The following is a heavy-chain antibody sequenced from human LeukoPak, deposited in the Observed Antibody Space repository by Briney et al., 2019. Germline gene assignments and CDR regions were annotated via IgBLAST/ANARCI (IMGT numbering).Heavy chain of an antibody. CDR3: ARQDNDYGGNPDAFDI. Sequence: SETLSLTCTVSGVSISSSSYYWGWLRQPPGKGRKWVGSIYYTGSTYSNPSLKSRVTISVDTSKNQFSLKLSSVAAADTAVHDCARQDNDYGGNPDAFDIWGQGTMVTVSS. V-gene: IGHV4-39*01. CDR1: GVSISSSSYY. D-gene: IGHD4-23*01. J-gene: IGHJ3*02. CDR2: IYYTGST.